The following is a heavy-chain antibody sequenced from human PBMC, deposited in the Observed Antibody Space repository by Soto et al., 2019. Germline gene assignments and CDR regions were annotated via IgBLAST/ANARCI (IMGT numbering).Heavy chain of an antibody. V-gene: IGHV4-30-2*01. CDR2: IYHSGST. J-gene: IGHJ5*02. Sequence: PSETLSLTCAVSGGSISSGGYSWSWIRQPPGKGLEWIGYIYHSGSTYYNPSLKSRVTISVDRSKNQFSLKLSSVTAADTAVYYCAREVVTPGLPSFGWFDPWGQGTLVTVSS. CDR1: GGSISSGGYS. CDR3: AREVVTPGLPSFGWFDP. D-gene: IGHD2-21*02.